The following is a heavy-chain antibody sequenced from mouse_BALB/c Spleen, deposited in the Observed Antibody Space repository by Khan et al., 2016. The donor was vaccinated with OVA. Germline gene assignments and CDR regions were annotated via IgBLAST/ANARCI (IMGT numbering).Heavy chain of an antibody. V-gene: IGHV2-6-1*01. CDR1: GFSLTNYG. Sequence: VQLQESGPGLVAPSQSLSITCTISGFSLTNYGVHWVRQPPGKGLEWLAVIWSDGSTTYNSALKSRLTITKDNSKSQVFLKMNSLQTDDTAIYFCARQPYYHYNVMDYWGQGTLVTVSA. CDR2: IWSDGST. D-gene: IGHD2-10*01. J-gene: IGHJ4*01. CDR3: ARQPYYHYNVMDY.